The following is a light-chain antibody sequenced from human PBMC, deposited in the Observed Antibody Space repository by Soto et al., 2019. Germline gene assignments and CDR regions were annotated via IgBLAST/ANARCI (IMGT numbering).Light chain of an antibody. Sequence: DIQLTQSPSFLSASVGDRVTITCRASQGINDYLAWYQQKPGKAPKLLIYAASTLQNEVPSRFSGSASGTEFTLTISSLPPEDFATYYCQQFNTYPLTFGGGTKVEVK. V-gene: IGKV1-9*01. CDR2: AAS. CDR3: QQFNTYPLT. CDR1: QGINDY. J-gene: IGKJ4*01.